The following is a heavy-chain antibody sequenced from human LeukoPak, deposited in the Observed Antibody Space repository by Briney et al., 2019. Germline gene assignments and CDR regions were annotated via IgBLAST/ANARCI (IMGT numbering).Heavy chain of an antibody. V-gene: IGHV3-53*01. Sequence: GGSLRPSCAASGFTVSGNYMSWVRQAPGRGLQWVSVIYSGGGTYYADSVKGRFTISRDNSKNTLYLQMNSLRAEDTAVYYCAKRAITMVRGVRYYYGMDVWGQGTTVTVSS. CDR2: IYSGGGT. CDR3: AKRAITMVRGVRYYYGMDV. CDR1: GFTVSGNY. D-gene: IGHD3-10*01. J-gene: IGHJ6*02.